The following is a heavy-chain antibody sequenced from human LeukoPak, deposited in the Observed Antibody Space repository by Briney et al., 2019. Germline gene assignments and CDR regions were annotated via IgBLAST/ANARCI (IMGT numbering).Heavy chain of an antibody. V-gene: IGHV3-11*01. Sequence: GSLRLSCAASGLTFSDYYMSWIRQAPGKGLEWVSYISGSGSTLYYADSVKGRFTISRDNAKNSLYLQMNSLRAEDTAVYYCARDIYDFWSGSPRRDYYYYGMDVWGQGTTVTVSS. CDR2: ISGSGSTL. J-gene: IGHJ6*02. D-gene: IGHD3-3*01. CDR3: ARDIYDFWSGSPRRDYYYYGMDV. CDR1: GLTFSDYY.